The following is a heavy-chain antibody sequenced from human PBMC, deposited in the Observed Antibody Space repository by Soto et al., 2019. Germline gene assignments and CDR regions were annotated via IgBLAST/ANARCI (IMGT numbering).Heavy chain of an antibody. CDR2: IYYSGST. D-gene: IGHD2-15*01. V-gene: IGHV4-59*08. CDR3: ARIALGYCSGGSCYYGDYYSMDV. CDR1: GGSISSYY. Sequence: SETLSLTCTVSGGSISSYYWSWIRQPPGKGLEWIGYIYYSGSTNYNPSLKSRVTISVDTSKNQFSLKLSSVTAADTAVYYCARIALGYCSGGSCYYGDYYSMDVWGKGTTVTVSS. J-gene: IGHJ6*03.